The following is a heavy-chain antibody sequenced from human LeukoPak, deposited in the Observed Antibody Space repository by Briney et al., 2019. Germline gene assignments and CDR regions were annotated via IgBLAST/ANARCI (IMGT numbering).Heavy chain of an antibody. CDR2: ISGSGGST. D-gene: IGHD3-10*02. Sequence: GGSLRLSCAASGFTFSNHGMNWVRQAPGKGLEWVSAISGSGGSTYYADSVKGRFTISRDNSKNTLYLQMNSLRAEDTAVYYCAELGITMIGGVWGKGTTVTISS. CDR3: AELGITMIGGV. CDR1: GFTFSNHG. J-gene: IGHJ6*04. V-gene: IGHV3-23*01.